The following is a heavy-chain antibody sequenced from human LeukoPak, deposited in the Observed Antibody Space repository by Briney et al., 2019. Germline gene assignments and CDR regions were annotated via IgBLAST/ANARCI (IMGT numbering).Heavy chain of an antibody. V-gene: IGHV1-58*02. Sequence: SVKVSCKASGFTFTSSAMQWVRQARGQSLEWIGWIVVGSGNTNYAQKFQERVTITRDMSTSTAYMELSSLRSEDTAVYYCAAEIYCGGDCYSSDAFDIWGQGTMVTVSS. CDR1: GFTFTSSA. CDR2: IVVGSGNT. D-gene: IGHD2-21*02. CDR3: AAEIYCGGDCYSSDAFDI. J-gene: IGHJ3*02.